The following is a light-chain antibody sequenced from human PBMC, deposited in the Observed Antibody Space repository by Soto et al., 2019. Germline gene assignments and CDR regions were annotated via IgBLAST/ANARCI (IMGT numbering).Light chain of an antibody. CDR2: DAY. CDR1: HDITSY. J-gene: IGKJ3*01. CDR3: KKGDYIPI. V-gene: IGKV1-33*01. Sequence: DIQMTQSPSYLSASVGDRVTITCQASHDITSYLNWYQHKPGKAPKLLIYDAYLLEEGVPSRYSVSGSVTDFTFTIISMQPDDVAPYYSKKGDYIPIFGPGTSVDL.